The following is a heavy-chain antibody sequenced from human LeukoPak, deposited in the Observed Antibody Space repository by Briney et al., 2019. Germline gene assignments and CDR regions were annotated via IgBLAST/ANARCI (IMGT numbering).Heavy chain of an antibody. J-gene: IGHJ3*02. CDR2: IIPIFGTA. CDR3: ATPIVGATYAFDI. D-gene: IGHD1-26*01. CDR1: GGTVSSYA. V-gene: IGHV1-69*05. Sequence: SVKVSCKASGGTVSSYAISWVRQAPGQGLEWMGGIIPIFGTANYAQKFQGRVTITRNTSISTAYMELSSLRSEDTAVYYCATPIVGATYAFDIWGQGTMVTVSS.